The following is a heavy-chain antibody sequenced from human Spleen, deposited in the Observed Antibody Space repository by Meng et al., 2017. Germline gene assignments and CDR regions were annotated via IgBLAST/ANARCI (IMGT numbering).Heavy chain of an antibody. J-gene: IGHJ5*02. CDR3: ARGSGYSGYDYDP. CDR1: GYTFTSYD. Sequence: ASVKVSCKASGYTFTSYDINWVRQATGQGLEWMGWMNPNSGNTGYVQKFQGRVTITRNTSISTAYMELSSLRSEDTAVYYCARGSGYSGYDYDPWGQGTLVTVSS. D-gene: IGHD5-12*01. V-gene: IGHV1-8*03. CDR2: MNPNSGNT.